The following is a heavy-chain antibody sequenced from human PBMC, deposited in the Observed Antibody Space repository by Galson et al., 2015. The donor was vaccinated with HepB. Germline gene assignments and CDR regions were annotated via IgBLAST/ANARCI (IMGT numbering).Heavy chain of an antibody. CDR2: IYSGGST. CDR3: AGGGYYYDSSYYYYLDY. D-gene: IGHD3-22*01. V-gene: IGHV3-53*01. Sequence: SLRLSCAASGFTVSSNYMSWVRQAPGKGLEWVSVIYSGGSTHYADSVKGRFTISRDNSKNTLYLQMNSLRAEDTAVYYCAGGGYYYDSSYYYYLDYWGQGTLVTVSS. CDR1: GFTVSSNY. J-gene: IGHJ4*02.